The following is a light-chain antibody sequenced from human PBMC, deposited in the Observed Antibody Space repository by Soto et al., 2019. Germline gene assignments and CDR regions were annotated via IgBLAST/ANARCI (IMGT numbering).Light chain of an antibody. V-gene: IGLV1-44*01. CDR1: RPNIGSNT. CDR3: AAWDDSLKVVV. Sequence: QSVLTQPPSASGTPGQRVTISCSGSRPNIGSNTVNWYQQLAGTAPKVLIYSNDQRPSGVPDRFSGSKSGTSASLAISGLQSEDEADYYCAAWDDSLKVVVFGGGTKVTVL. CDR2: SND. J-gene: IGLJ2*01.